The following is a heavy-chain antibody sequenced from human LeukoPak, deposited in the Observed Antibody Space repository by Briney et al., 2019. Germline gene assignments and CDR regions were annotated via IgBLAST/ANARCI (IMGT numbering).Heavy chain of an antibody. D-gene: IGHD3-10*01. CDR3: ARVSPAIYGSGSYNRFDP. Sequence: SETLSLTCTVSGGSISSYYWSWIRRPPGKGLEWIGYIYYSGSTNYNPSLKSRVTISVDTSKNQFSLKLSSVTAADTAVYYCARVSPAIYGSGSYNRFDPWGQGTLVTVSS. CDR2: IYYSGST. V-gene: IGHV4-59*01. CDR1: GGSISSYY. J-gene: IGHJ5*02.